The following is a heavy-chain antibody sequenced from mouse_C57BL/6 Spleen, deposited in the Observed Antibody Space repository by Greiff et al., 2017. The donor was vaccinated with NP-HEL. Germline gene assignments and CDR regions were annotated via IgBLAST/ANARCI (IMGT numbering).Heavy chain of an antibody. J-gene: IGHJ1*03. V-gene: IGHV5-17*01. Sequence: EVQVVESGGGLVKPGGSLKLSCAASGFTFSDYGMHWVRQAPEKGLEWVAYISSGSSTIYYADTVKGRFTISRDNAKNTLFLQLTSRRSEDTDMYYCARRDYVYWYVDVWGTGTTVTVSS. CDR1: GFTFSDYG. D-gene: IGHD2-4*01. CDR2: ISSGSSTI. CDR3: ARRDYVYWYVDV.